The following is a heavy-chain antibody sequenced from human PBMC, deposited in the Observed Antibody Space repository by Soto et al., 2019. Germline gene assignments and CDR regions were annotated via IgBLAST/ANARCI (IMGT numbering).Heavy chain of an antibody. J-gene: IGHJ6*02. CDR3: AKGRAPPYYYGRDV. CDR2: ISGRGGIT. V-gene: IGHV3-23*01. Sequence: EVQLLESGGGVVQPGGSLRLSCAASGVTFSSSAMSWVRQAPGKGLEWVSSISGRGGITDYADSVKGRFTISRDNSKNTLYLQMNSLRTEDTAVNYCAKGRAPPYYYGRDVWGQGTTVTFAS. CDR1: GVTFSSSA.